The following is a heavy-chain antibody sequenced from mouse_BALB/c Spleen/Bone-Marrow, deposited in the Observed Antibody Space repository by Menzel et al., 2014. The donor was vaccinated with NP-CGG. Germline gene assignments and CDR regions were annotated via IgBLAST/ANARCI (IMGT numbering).Heavy chain of an antibody. V-gene: IGHV1S41*01. J-gene: IGHJ4*01. Sequence: DLGKPGGSVKLSCKASGYTFTSYWINWIKQRPGQGLEWIGRIAPGSGSTYYNEMFKGKATLTVDTSSSTAYIQLSSLSSEDSAVYFCARESYYYENYAMDYWGQGTSVTVSS. CDR3: ARESYYYENYAMDY. D-gene: IGHD1-1*01. CDR1: GYTFTSYW. CDR2: IAPGSGST.